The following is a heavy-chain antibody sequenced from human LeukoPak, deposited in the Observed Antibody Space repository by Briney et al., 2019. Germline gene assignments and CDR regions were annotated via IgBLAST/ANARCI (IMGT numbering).Heavy chain of an antibody. CDR2: INHSGST. CDR3: ARGPDYDFWSADYHYGMDV. CDR1: GGSFSGYY. D-gene: IGHD3-3*01. Sequence: PSETLSLTCAVYGGSFSGYYWSWIRQPPGKGLEWIGEINHSGSTNYNPSLKGRVTISVDTSKNQFSLKLSSVTAADTAVYYCARGPDYDFWSADYHYGMDVWGQGTTVTVSS. J-gene: IGHJ6*02. V-gene: IGHV4-34*01.